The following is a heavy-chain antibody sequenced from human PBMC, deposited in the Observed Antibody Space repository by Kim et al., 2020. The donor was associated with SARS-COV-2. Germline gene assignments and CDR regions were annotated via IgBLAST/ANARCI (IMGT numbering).Heavy chain of an antibody. CDR1: GFTFSSYA. Sequence: GGSLRLSCAGSGFTFSSYAISWVRQAPGKGLEWVSSISGSGDSTTYADSVKGRFTISRDNSKNTLCLQMNSLRAEDTAIYYCAKDRGHWYFDLWGRGTL. CDR2: ISGSGDST. CDR3: AKDRGHWYFDL. J-gene: IGHJ2*01. D-gene: IGHD3-10*01. V-gene: IGHV3-23*01.